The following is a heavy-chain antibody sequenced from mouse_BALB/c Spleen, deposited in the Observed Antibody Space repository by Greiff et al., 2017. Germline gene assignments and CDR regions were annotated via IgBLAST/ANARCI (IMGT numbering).Heavy chain of an antibody. J-gene: IGHJ3*01. CDR3: AWYDYDYDAWFAY. V-gene: IGHV1-9*01. CDR2: ILPGSGST. Sequence: VQLQQSGAELMKPGASVKISCKATGYTFSSYWIEWVKQRPGHGLEWIGEILPGSGSTNYNEKFKGKATSTADTSSNTAYMQLSSLTSEDSAVYYCAWYDYDYDAWFAYWGQGTLVTVSA. D-gene: IGHD2-4*01. CDR1: GYTFSSYW.